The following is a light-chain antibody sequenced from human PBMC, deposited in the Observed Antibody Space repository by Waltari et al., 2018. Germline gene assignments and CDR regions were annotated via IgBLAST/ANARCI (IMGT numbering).Light chain of an antibody. CDR3: SSYTGSNVV. J-gene: IGLJ2*01. Sequence: QSALTQPPSASESPGQSVAISCTGTSRDAGGYNHVSWYQQHPGKAPKLMIYEVSKRPSGVPDRFSGSKSGNTASLTVSGLQAEDEADYYCSSYTGSNVVFGGGTKLTVL. CDR2: EVS. CDR1: SRDAGGYNH. V-gene: IGLV2-8*01.